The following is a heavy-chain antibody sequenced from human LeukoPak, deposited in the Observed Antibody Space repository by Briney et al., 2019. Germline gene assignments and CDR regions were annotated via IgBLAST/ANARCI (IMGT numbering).Heavy chain of an antibody. Sequence: PGGSLRLSCTASGFTFSGYSMNWIRQAPGKGLEWVSSFGTRSTSVYHAGSVKGRFAISRDNAKNSLYLQMNSLRAEDTALYYCAREVSEGFDFWGQGTLVTVSS. J-gene: IGHJ4*02. CDR2: FGTRSTSV. CDR3: AREVSEGFDF. CDR1: GFTFSGYS. D-gene: IGHD3-22*01. V-gene: IGHV3-21*01.